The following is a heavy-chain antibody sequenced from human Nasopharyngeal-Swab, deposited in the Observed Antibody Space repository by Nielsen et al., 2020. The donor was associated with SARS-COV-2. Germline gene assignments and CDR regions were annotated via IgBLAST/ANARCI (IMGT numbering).Heavy chain of an antibody. CDR2: IYPGDSAT. Sequence: GESLKISCKGSGYSFTSYWISWVRQMPGKGLEWVGSIYPGDSATRYSPSVQGQVTISADKSISTAYLQWSTLKASDTAIYYCARGPRYFDLWGRGTLVTVSS. CDR3: ARGPRYFDL. CDR1: GYSFTSYW. J-gene: IGHJ2*01. V-gene: IGHV5-51*01. D-gene: IGHD2-15*01.